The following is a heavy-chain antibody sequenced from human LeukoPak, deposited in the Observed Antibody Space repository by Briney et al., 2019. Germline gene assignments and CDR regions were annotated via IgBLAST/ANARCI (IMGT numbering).Heavy chain of an antibody. D-gene: IGHD2-15*01. CDR2: ISGSGPNA. V-gene: IGHV3-23*01. Sequence: GGSLRLSCAASGFTFSTYAMSWVRQAPGKGLEWVSVISGSGPNAYYADSVKGRFTISRDNSKNTLYLQVNSLRAEDTALYYCAKHLPYCSGGSCQRAFDVWGQGTMVTVSS. CDR3: AKHLPYCSGGSCQRAFDV. J-gene: IGHJ3*01. CDR1: GFTFSTYA.